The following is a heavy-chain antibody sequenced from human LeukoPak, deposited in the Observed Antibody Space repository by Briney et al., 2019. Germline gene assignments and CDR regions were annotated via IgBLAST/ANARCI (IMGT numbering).Heavy chain of an antibody. CDR1: GYSFTSFW. CDR3: ARSYGPRGAFDI. CDR2: IYPGDSDT. D-gene: IGHD4-17*01. J-gene: IGHJ3*02. V-gene: IGHV5-51*01. Sequence: GESLKISCKGSGYSFTSFWIAWVRQMPGKGLEWMGIIYPGDSDTRYSPSFQGQVTISADKSISTAYLQWSNLKASDTAMYYCARSYGPRGAFDIWGQGTMATVSS.